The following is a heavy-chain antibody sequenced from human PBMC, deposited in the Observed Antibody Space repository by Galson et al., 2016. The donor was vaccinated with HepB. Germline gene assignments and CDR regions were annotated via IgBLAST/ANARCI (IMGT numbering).Heavy chain of an antibody. Sequence: SVKVSCKASGSTFTNYTLSWVRQAPGQGLEWMGGIIPIFETTIYAQKFQGRVTITADESNSVAYLDLTSLRNDDTAVYYCARVYDGMDVWGQGTTVIVSS. J-gene: IGHJ6*02. CDR1: GSTFTNYT. V-gene: IGHV1-69*13. CDR3: ARVYDGMDV. CDR2: IIPIFETT.